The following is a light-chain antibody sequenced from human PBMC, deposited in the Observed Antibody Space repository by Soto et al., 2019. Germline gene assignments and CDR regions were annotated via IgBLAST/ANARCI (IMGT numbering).Light chain of an antibody. CDR2: DAS. Sequence: EIVLTQSPATLSLSPGERATLSCRASQSFSSYLAWYQQKPGQAPRLLIYDASNRATGIPDRFSGSGSGTDFTLTISSLEPEDVAVYYCQQRSNWLDTFGQGTKLEIK. J-gene: IGKJ2*01. CDR3: QQRSNWLDT. V-gene: IGKV3-11*01. CDR1: QSFSSY.